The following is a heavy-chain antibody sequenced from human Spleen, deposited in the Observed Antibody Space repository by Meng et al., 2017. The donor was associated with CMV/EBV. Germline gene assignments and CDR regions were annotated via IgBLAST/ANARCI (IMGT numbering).Heavy chain of an antibody. CDR2: ICTSWST. CDR1: VGYTSIYN. Sequence: QGPLHEFGPGLVKPSENQSLTCTHSVGYTSIYNLSWYRHRAVQGLDGNGLICTSWSTDYNPTLKSRVTMSGDTSKTQFSLKLSSVTAADTAVYYCARDRSSSWTRFYYFDYWGQGTLVTVSS. V-gene: IGHV4-4*07. J-gene: IGHJ4*02. CDR3: ARDRSSSWTRFYYFDY. D-gene: IGHD6-13*01.